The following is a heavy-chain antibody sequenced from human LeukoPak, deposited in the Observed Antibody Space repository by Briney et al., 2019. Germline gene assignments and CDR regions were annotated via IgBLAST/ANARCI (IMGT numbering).Heavy chain of an antibody. CDR2: ISSSGSTI. V-gene: IGHV3-11*01. D-gene: IGHD6-6*01. Sequence: KPGGSLRLSCAASGFTFSDYCMSWIRQAPGKGLEWVSYISSSGSTIYYADSVKGRFTISRDNAKNSLYLQMNSLRAEDTAVYYCAKVAYSSSRVDYWGQGTLVTVSS. J-gene: IGHJ4*02. CDR3: AKVAYSSSRVDY. CDR1: GFTFSDYC.